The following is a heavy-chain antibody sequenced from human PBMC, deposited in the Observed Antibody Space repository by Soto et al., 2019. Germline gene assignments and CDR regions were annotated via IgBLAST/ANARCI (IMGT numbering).Heavy chain of an antibody. Sequence: EVHLLESGGGLVQPGGSLRLSCVVSGFTFGSYAMSWVRQAPEKGPEWVAILGGSGSTTYYADSVKGRFTISGDKSKSTLFLKMNSLRADDTGVYYCAKALRPSLNFFYYMDVWGRGTSVTVSS. J-gene: IGHJ6*03. D-gene: IGHD2-2*01. V-gene: IGHV3-23*01. CDR1: GFTFGSYA. CDR3: AKALRPSLNFFYYMDV. CDR2: LGGSGSTT.